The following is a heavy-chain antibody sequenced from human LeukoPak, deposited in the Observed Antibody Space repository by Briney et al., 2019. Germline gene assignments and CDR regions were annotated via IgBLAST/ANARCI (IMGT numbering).Heavy chain of an antibody. J-gene: IGHJ4*02. D-gene: IGHD6-13*01. Sequence: GGSLRLSCAASGFTFSGSAMHWVRQASGKGLEWVGRIRSKANSYATAYAASVKGRFTISRDDSKNTAYLQMNSLKTEDTAVYYCRIAAAGTEKFDYWGQGTLVTVSS. CDR2: IRSKANSYAT. V-gene: IGHV3-73*01. CDR3: RIAAAGTEKFDY. CDR1: GFTFSGSA.